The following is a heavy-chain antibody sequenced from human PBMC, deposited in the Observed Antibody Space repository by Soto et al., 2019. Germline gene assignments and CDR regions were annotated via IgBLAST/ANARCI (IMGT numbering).Heavy chain of an antibody. J-gene: IGHJ4*02. CDR1: GGSVSSGSYY. CDR2: IYYSGST. D-gene: IGHD1-26*01. CDR3: ARVSGSYSIYYFDY. V-gene: IGHV4-61*01. Sequence: PSETLSLTCTVSGGSVSSGSYYWSWIRQPPGKGLEWIGYIYYSGSTNYNPSLKSRVTISVDTSKNQFSLKLSSVTAADTAVYYCARVSGSYSIYYFDYWGQGTLVTVSS.